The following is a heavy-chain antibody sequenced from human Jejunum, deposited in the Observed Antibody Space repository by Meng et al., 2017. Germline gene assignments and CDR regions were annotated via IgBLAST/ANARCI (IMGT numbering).Heavy chain of an antibody. CDR2: IRSKEYGETT. V-gene: IGHV3-49*03. CDR1: GFSFGDYA. J-gene: IGHJ4*02. D-gene: IGHD3-10*01. CDR3: TGTYYYGSGTYRYIDY. Sequence: GESLKISCTASGFSFGDYAMSWIRQVPGKGLEWVGLIRSKEYGETTEYAASVKGRFTISRDESKSMAYLQMNSLKAEDTAVYYCTGTYYYGSGTYRYIDYWGQGTQVTVSS.